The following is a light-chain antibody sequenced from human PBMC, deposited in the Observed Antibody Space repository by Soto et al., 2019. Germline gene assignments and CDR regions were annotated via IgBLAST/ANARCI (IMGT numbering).Light chain of an antibody. J-gene: IGKJ3*01. CDR2: DAS. CDR3: QQRTNWLT. CDR1: QNVSTY. Sequence: EIVLTQSPATLSLSPGERATLSCRASQNVSTYLAWYQQKPGQAPRLLIYDASNRATGIPARFSGSGSGTDFTFTISSLETEDFAVYYCQQRTNWLTFGPGTKVDIK. V-gene: IGKV3-11*01.